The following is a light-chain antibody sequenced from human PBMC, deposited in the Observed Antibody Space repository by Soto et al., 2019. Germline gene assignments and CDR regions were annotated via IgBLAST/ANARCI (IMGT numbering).Light chain of an antibody. CDR2: AAS. V-gene: IGKV1-39*01. CDR3: QQSYSTPWT. Sequence: DIQMTQSPSTLSGSVGDRVTITFRASQSISSWLAWYQQKPGKAPKLLIYAASSLQSGVPSRFSGSGSGTDFTLTISSLQPADFATYYCQQSYSTPWTCGQGTKGDIK. CDR1: QSISSW. J-gene: IGKJ1*01.